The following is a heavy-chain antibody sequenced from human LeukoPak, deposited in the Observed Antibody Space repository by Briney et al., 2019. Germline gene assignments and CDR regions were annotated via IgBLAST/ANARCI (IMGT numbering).Heavy chain of an antibody. V-gene: IGHV4-59*08. J-gene: IGHJ5*02. D-gene: IGHD2-15*01. Sequence: SETLSLTCTVSGGSISSYYWSWIRQPPGKGLEWIGYIYYSGSTNYNPSFKSRVTISVDTSKNQFSLKLSSVTAADTAVYYCARRGVVVVGSNWFDPWGQGALVTVS. CDR2: IYYSGST. CDR3: ARRGVVVVGSNWFDP. CDR1: GGSISSYY.